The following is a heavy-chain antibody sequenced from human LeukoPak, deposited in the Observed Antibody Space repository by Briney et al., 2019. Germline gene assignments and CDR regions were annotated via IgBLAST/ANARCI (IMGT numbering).Heavy chain of an antibody. J-gene: IGHJ4*02. D-gene: IGHD3-22*01. CDR3: ARELYYYDSSGYMGIDY. V-gene: IGHV1-69*05. CDR2: IIPIFGTA. Sequence: SVKVSCKASGGTFSSYAISWVRQAPGQGLEWMGRIIPIFGTANYAQKFQGRVTITTDESTSTAYMELSSLRSGDTAVYYCARELYYYDSSGYMGIDYWGQGTLVTVSS. CDR1: GGTFSSYA.